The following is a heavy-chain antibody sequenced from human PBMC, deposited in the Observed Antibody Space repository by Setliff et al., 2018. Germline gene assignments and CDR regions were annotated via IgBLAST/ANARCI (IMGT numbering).Heavy chain of an antibody. V-gene: IGHV4-61*02. CDR3: ASRNSDGGPEYFQH. Sequence: KTSETLSLTCTVSGGSVGNSYYYWNWIRQPAGKGLEWIGRIYTTWSTNYNPSLRSRVSISLDTSKNQISLKLMSVTAADTAVYYWASRNSDGGPEYFQHWGQGALVTVSS. D-gene: IGHD1-26*01. CDR1: GGSVGNSYYY. J-gene: IGHJ1*01. CDR2: IYTTWST.